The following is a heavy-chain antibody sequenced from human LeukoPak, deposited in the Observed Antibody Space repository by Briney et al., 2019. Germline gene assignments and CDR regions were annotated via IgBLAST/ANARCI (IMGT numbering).Heavy chain of an antibody. CDR3: ARALDYYDSSGYYYDAFVI. CDR1: GFTFSSYS. Sequence: GGSLRLSCAASGFTFSSYSMNWVRQAPGKGLEWVSSISSSSSYIYYADSVKGRFTISRDNAKNSLYLQMNSLRAEDTAVYYCARALDYYDSSGYYYDAFVIWGQGTMVTVSS. CDR2: ISSSSSYI. J-gene: IGHJ3*02. D-gene: IGHD3-22*01. V-gene: IGHV3-21*01.